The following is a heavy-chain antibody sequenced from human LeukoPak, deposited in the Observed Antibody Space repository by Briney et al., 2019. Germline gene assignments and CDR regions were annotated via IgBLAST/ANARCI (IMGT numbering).Heavy chain of an antibody. D-gene: IGHD2-15*01. Sequence: KPSETLSLTCAVYGESLNSYYWSWVRQPPGEGLEWIGEIYESGTAEYNPSLKSRVTISMVPSKQQFSLSLSSVTAADTAVYYCARGAWATRLGSWGLGTPVIVSS. CDR2: IYESGTA. CDR3: ARGAWATRLGS. J-gene: IGHJ4*02. V-gene: IGHV4-34*01. CDR1: GESLNSYY.